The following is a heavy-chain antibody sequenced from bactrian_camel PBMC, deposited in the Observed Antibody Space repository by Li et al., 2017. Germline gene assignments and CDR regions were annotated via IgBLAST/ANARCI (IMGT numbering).Heavy chain of an antibody. CDR1: GSDFNANYMV. CDR2: IYTAGGNA. J-gene: IGHJ4*01. CDR3: AATRGPLLVRYVFEEGRYKY. Sequence: HVQLVESGGGSVQAGGSLRLSCAASGSDFNANYMVMAWFRQGPGKDREGVAAIYTAGGNAYSADSVNGRFTISQDNANNTVYLQMDTLKPDDTATYYCAATRGPLLVRYVFEEGRYKYWGQGTQVTVS. V-gene: IGHV3S54*01. D-gene: IGHD1*01.